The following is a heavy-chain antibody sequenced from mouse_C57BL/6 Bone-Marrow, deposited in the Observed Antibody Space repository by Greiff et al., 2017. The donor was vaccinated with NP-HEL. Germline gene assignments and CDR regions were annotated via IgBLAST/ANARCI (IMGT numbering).Heavy chain of an antibody. J-gene: IGHJ2*01. CDR3: ARSWLPFDY. CDR2: IDPEDGET. Sequence: VHVKQSGAELVKPGASVKLSCTASGFNIKDYYMHWVKQRTEQGLEWIGRIDPEDGETKYAPKFQGKATMTADTSSNTAYLQLSSLTSEDTAVDYCARSWLPFDYWGQGTTLTVSS. V-gene: IGHV14-2*01. D-gene: IGHD2-2*01. CDR1: GFNIKDYY.